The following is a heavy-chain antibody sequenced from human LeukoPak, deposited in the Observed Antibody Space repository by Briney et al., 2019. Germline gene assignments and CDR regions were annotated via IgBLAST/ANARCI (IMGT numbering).Heavy chain of an antibody. J-gene: IGHJ4*02. CDR2: IYTSETT. D-gene: IGHD2-2*01. CDR3: ARHRSPSSLSFFDI. V-gene: IGHV4-4*09. CDR1: GATISSYY. Sequence: SETLSLTCTVSGATISSYYWSWIRQPPGKGLEWIGYIYTSETTNFNPALRSRVTISIDTSKNQVSLRLSSVTATDTALYYCARHRSPSSLSFFDIWGQGMLVIVSS.